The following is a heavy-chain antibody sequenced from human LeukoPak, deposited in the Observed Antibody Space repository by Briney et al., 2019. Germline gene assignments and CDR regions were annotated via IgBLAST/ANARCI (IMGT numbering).Heavy chain of an antibody. CDR3: ARLEGYEIDY. D-gene: IGHD1-1*01. J-gene: IGHJ4*02. V-gene: IGHV4-34*01. CDR1: GGSFSGYY. Sequence: SETLSLTCAVYGGSFSGYYWSWIRQPPGKGLEWIGEINHSGSTNYNPSLKSRVTISVDTSKNQFSLKLSSVTAADTAVYYCARLEGYEIDYWGQGTLVTVSS. CDR2: INHSGST.